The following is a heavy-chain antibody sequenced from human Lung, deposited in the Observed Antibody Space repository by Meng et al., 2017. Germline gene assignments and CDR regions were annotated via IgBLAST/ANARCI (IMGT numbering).Heavy chain of an antibody. J-gene: IGHJ5*02. CDR1: GYIFTSHY. CDR3: ARDDWSDP. CDR2: INPSGGHT. V-gene: IGHV1-46*01. Sequence: QVQLVQSGAEVKKPGASVKLSCEASGYIFTSHYIHWVRRAPGQGLEWQGVINPSGGHTSYAQKFQGRLSMTTDTSTSTVYMELSSLGSEDTAMYYCARDDWSDPWGQGTLVTVSS.